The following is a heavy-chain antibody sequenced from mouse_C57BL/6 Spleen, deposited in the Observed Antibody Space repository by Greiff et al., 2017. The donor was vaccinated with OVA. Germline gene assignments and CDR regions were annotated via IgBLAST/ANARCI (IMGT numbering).Heavy chain of an antibody. CDR3: ARDGSSPFYATDY. V-gene: IGHV1-64*01. CDR1: GYTFTSYW. CDR2: IHPNSGST. D-gene: IGHD1-1*01. Sequence: QVQLQQPGAELVKPGASVKLSCKASGYTFTSYWLHWVKQRPGQGLEWIGMIHPNSGSTNYNEKFKSKATLTVDKSSSTAYLQLSSLTSEDSAVYYCARDGSSPFYATDYWGQGTSVTVSS. J-gene: IGHJ4*01.